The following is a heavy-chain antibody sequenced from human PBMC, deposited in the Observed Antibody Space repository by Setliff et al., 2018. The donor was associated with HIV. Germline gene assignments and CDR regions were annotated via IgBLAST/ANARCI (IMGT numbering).Heavy chain of an antibody. J-gene: IGHJ4*02. Sequence: PGGSLRLSCAASGFTFTDYWMHWVRQVPGKGLEWVAVMSIHGNVIIYADSVEGRFTISRDNSRNRLFLQMNSLRVEDTAVYYCARDSRSDGSFDYWGQGTLVTVSS. D-gene: IGHD3-10*01. CDR3: ARDSRSDGSFDY. V-gene: IGHV3-30*03. CDR1: GFTFTDYW. CDR2: MSIHGNVI.